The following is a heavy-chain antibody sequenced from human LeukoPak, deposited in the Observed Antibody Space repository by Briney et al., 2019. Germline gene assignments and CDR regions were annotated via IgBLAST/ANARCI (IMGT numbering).Heavy chain of an antibody. D-gene: IGHD3-16*01. CDR3: ASAYYHYYFDY. CDR1: GFTFRSYW. CDR2: INGDGSST. Sequence: GGSLRLSCGASGFTFRSYWMHWARQAPGKGLVWVSRINGDGSSTSYADSVKGRFTISRDNAKNTLYLQMNSLRAEDSAVYYCASAYYHYYFDYWGQGTLVTVSS. V-gene: IGHV3-74*01. J-gene: IGHJ4*02.